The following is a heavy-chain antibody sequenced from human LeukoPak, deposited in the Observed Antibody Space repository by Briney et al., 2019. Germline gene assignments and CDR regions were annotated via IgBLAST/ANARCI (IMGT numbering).Heavy chain of an antibody. CDR1: GYNFTNFW. J-gene: IGHJ3*02. V-gene: IGHV5-51*01. D-gene: IGHD2-15*01. CDR3: ARQRCVSGRCYHTNVFDI. Sequence: GESLKISCKGFGYNFTNFWTGWVRQLPGKGLEWMGVINPADSETRYSPSFQGPVTISADKSMNTAYLQWTTVQASDTAMYYCARQRCVSGRCYHTNVFDIWGQGTMVTISS. CDR2: INPADSET.